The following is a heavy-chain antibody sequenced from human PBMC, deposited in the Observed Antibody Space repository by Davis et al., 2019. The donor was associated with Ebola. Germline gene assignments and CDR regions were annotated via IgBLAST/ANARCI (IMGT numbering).Heavy chain of an antibody. CDR2: IDPSDSYT. CDR1: GYSFTSYW. Sequence: PGGSLRLSCKGSGYSFTSYWISWVRQMPGKGLEWMGRIDPSDSYTNYSPSFQGHVTISADKSISTAYLQWSSLKASDTAMYYCARYIVVVPAGSWELLRNYYYYGMDVWGQGTTVTVSS. J-gene: IGHJ6*02. CDR3: ARYIVVVPAGSWELLRNYYYYGMDV. V-gene: IGHV5-10-1*01. D-gene: IGHD2-2*01.